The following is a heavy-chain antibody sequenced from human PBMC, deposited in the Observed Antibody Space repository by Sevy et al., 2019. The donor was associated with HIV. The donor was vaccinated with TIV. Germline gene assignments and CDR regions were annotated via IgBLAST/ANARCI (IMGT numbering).Heavy chain of an antibody. J-gene: IGHJ4*02. CDR2: FDPEDDER. V-gene: IGHV1-24*01. D-gene: IGHD3-22*01. Sequence: ASVKVSCKVSGYTLTAFAMHWVRQAPGKGLEWMGTFDPEDDERIYAQKFQGRVSMTEYTSPDTAYMELSSLRSEDTAIYYCATTKDYYDSSAYPVYYWGQGTLVTVSS. CDR1: GYTLTAFA. CDR3: ATTKDYYDSSAYPVYY.